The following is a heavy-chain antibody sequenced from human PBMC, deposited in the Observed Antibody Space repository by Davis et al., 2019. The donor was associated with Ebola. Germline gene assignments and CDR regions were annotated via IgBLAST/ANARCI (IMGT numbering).Heavy chain of an antibody. V-gene: IGHV1-46*01. CDR2: INPSGGST. D-gene: IGHD2-15*01. Sequence: ASVKVSCKASGYTFTGYYMHWVRQAPGQGLEWMGIINPSGGSTSYAQKFQGRVTMTRDTSTSTVYMELSSLRSEDTAVYYCAREMIVVVVATPLGYYYYGMDVWGKGTTVTVSS. CDR3: AREMIVVVVATPLGYYYYGMDV. CDR1: GYTFTGYY. J-gene: IGHJ6*04.